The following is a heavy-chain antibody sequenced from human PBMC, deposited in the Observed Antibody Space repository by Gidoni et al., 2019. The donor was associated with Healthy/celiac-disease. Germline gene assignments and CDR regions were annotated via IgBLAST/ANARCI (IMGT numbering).Heavy chain of an antibody. J-gene: IGHJ4*02. CDR2: ISYDGSNK. D-gene: IGHD6-6*01. Sequence: QVQLVESGGGVVQPGRSLRLSCAASGFTFSSYGMHWVRQAPGKGLELVAVISYDGSNKYYADSVKGRFTISRDNSKNTLYLQMNSLRAEDTAVYYCAKDHRSGAALPADYWGQGTLVTVSS. CDR3: AKDHRSGAALPADY. V-gene: IGHV3-30*18. CDR1: GFTFSSYG.